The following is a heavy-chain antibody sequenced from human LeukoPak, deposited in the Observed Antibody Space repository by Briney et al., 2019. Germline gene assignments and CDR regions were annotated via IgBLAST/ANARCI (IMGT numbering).Heavy chain of an antibody. CDR2: IRHDGSNK. Sequence: GGSLRLSCAASGFTFSSYGMHWVRQAPGKGLEWVAFIRHDGSNKYYADSVKGRFTIPRDNAKNSLYLQMNSLRAEDTAVYYCARDLGGYKFDYWGQGTLVTVSS. J-gene: IGHJ4*02. CDR3: ARDLGGYKFDY. D-gene: IGHD5-24*01. CDR1: GFTFSSYG. V-gene: IGHV3-30*02.